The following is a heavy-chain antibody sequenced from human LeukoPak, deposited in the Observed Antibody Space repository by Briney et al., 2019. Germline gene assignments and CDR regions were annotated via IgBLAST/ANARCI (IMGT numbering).Heavy chain of an antibody. CDR2: IYYSGST. Sequence: SETLSLTCTVSGGSISSGGYSWSWIRQHPGKGLEWIGYIYYSGSTYYNPSLKSRVTISVDTSMNQFSLKLSSVTAADTAVYYCASAEQQLVGGLYYWGQGTLVTVSS. J-gene: IGHJ4*02. V-gene: IGHV4-31*03. CDR3: ASAEQQLVGGLYY. D-gene: IGHD6-13*01. CDR1: GGSISSGGYS.